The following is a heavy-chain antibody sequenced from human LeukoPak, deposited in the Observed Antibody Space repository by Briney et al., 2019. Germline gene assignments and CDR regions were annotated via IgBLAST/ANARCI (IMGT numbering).Heavy chain of an antibody. Sequence: TSVKVSFKASGFTFTSSAMQWVRQARGQRLEWIGWIVVGSGNTNYAQKFQERVTITRDMSTSTAYMELSSLRSEDTAVYYCAADRGVGELPRYWGQGTLVTVSS. J-gene: IGHJ4*02. CDR3: AADRGVGELPRY. CDR2: IVVGSGNT. D-gene: IGHD3-10*01. V-gene: IGHV1-58*02. CDR1: GFTFTSSA.